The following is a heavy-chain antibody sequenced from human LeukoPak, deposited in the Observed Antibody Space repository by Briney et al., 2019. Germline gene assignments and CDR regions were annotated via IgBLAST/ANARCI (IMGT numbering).Heavy chain of an antibody. D-gene: IGHD2-2*01. CDR3: ARAGELGYCSSTSCLYGGNAFDI. J-gene: IGHJ3*02. CDR1: GGSISSGGYS. Sequence: SETLSLTCAVSGGSISSGGYSWRWIRQPPRKGLEWIGYIYHSGSTYYNPSLESRVTISVDRSKNQFSLKLSSVTAADTAVYYCARAGELGYCSSTSCLYGGNAFDIWGQGTMVTVSS. CDR2: IYHSGST. V-gene: IGHV4-30-2*01.